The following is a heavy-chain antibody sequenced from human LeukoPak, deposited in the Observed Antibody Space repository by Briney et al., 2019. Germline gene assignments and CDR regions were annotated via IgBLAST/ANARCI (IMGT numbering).Heavy chain of an antibody. V-gene: IGHV4-4*07. D-gene: IGHD3-16*01. CDR2: IYASGST. J-gene: IGHJ4*02. CDR1: GGSISSYY. Sequence: SETLSLTCTVSGGSISSYYWSWIRQPAGKGLEWIGRIYASGSTNYNPSLKSRVTMSVDTSKNQFSLKLSSVTAADTAVYYCARAPPNLGMVSFWGYWGQGTLVTVSS. CDR3: ARAPPNLGMVSFWGY.